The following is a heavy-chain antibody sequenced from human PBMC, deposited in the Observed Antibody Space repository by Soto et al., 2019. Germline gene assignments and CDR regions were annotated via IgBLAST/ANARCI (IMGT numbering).Heavy chain of an antibody. J-gene: IGHJ4*02. CDR3: ANGVGYGGVDY. CDR1: GGSFRAYY. CDR2: SNHSGST. Sequence: QVQLQQWGAGLLKPSETLSLTCAVYGGSFRAYYWSWIRQPPGKGLAWSGPSNHSGSTNYNPSPKSRGTLPVDRPKKQVSQKMSSVTAADPAAADFANGVGYGGVDYWGQGTLVTVSS. V-gene: IGHV4-34*01. D-gene: IGHD4-17*01.